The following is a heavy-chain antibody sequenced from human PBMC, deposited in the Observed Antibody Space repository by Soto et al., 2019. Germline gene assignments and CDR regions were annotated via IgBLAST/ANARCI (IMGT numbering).Heavy chain of an antibody. J-gene: IGHJ6*02. CDR3: ARLSSVDFWSGYYTPTLGYYGMDV. V-gene: IGHV5-51*01. Sequence: PGESLKISCKGSGFSFTTYWIAWVRQMPGKGLEWMGIIYPGDSDTRYSPSFQGQVTISADKSISTAYLQWSSLKASDTAMYYCARLSSVDFWSGYYTPTLGYYGMDVWGQGTTVTVSS. CDR1: GFSFTTYW. CDR2: IYPGDSDT. D-gene: IGHD3-3*01.